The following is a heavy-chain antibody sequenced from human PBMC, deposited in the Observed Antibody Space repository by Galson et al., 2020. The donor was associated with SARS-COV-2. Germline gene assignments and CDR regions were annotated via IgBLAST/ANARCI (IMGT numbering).Heavy chain of an antibody. V-gene: IGHV4-59*13. CDR3: ARGTPTYYYDSSGYSPHFDY. J-gene: IGHJ4*02. Sequence: SETLSLTCTVSGGSISSYYWSWIRQPPGKGLEWIGNIYYSGSTNYNPSLKSPITISVDTSKNQFSLKLSSVTAADTAVYYCARGTPTYYYDSSGYSPHFDYWGQGTLVTVSS. CDR1: GGSISSYY. D-gene: IGHD3-22*01. CDR2: IYYSGST.